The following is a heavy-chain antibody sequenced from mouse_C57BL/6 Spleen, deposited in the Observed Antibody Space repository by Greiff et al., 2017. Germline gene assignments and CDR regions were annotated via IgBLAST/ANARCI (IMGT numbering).Heavy chain of an antibody. CDR3: TVNYDVAWFAY. Sequence: VQVVESGAELVRPGASVTLSCKASGYTFTDYEMHWVKQTPVHGLEWIGAIDPETGGTAYNQKFKGKAILTADKSSSTAYMELRSLTSEDSAVYYCTVNYDVAWFAYWGQGTLVTVSA. CDR1: GYTFTDYE. J-gene: IGHJ3*01. CDR2: IDPETGGT. V-gene: IGHV1-15*01. D-gene: IGHD2-4*01.